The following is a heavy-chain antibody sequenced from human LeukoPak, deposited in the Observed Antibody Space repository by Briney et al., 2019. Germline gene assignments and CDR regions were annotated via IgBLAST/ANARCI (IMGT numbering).Heavy chain of an antibody. CDR2: IIPILGIG. Sequence: ASVKVSCKASGGTFSSYTISWVRQAPGQGLEWMGRIIPILGIGNYAQKFQGRVTITADKSTSTAYMELSSLRSEDTAVYYCARDRVGADYGMDDWGQGTTVTVSS. CDR3: ARDRVGADYGMDD. V-gene: IGHV1-69*04. D-gene: IGHD1-26*01. J-gene: IGHJ6*02. CDR1: GGTFSSYT.